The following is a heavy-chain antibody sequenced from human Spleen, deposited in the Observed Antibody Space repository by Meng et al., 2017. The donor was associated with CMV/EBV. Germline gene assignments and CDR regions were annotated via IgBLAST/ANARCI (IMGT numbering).Heavy chain of an antibody. Sequence: QVQLQESGPGLVKPSQTLSLTCTVSGGSISSGDYYWSWIRQPAGKGLEWIGRIYTSGSTNYNPSLKSRVTMSVDTSKNQFSLKLSSVTAADTAVYYCARDQLYFDRPFDPWGQGTLVTVSS. CDR1: GGSISSGDYY. J-gene: IGHJ5*02. CDR3: ARDQLYFDRPFDP. CDR2: IYTSGST. D-gene: IGHD3-9*01. V-gene: IGHV4-61*02.